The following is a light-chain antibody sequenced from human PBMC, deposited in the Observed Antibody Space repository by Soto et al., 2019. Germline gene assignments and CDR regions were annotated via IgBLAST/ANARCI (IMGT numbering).Light chain of an antibody. V-gene: IGLV2-14*01. CDR3: SSYTSSSTLGV. CDR1: SSDVGGYNY. J-gene: IGLJ1*01. CDR2: DVS. Sequence: LNKPAYVSGSPGQSITISYTETSSDVGGYNYVSWYQQHPGKAPKLMIYDVSNRPSGVSNRFSGSKSGNTASLTISGLQAEDEADYYCSSYTSSSTLGVFGTGTKVTVL.